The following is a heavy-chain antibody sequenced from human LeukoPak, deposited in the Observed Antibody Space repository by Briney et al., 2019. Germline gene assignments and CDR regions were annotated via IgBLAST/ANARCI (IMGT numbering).Heavy chain of an antibody. V-gene: IGHV3-48*01. J-gene: IGHJ4*02. CDR1: GSTLRSYT. Sequence: PGGSLRLSCAATGSTLRSYTMNWVRQAPGKGLEWVSHISISGSTIHYADSVRGRFTISRDSAKNSLYLQMNSLRADDTAVYYCSTAKFDYWGQGTLLTVSS. CDR3: STAKFDY. CDR2: ISISGSTI.